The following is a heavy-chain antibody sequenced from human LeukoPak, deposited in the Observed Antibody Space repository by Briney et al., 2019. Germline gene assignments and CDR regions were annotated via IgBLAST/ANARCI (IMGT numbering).Heavy chain of an antibody. CDR2: IYYSGNT. CDR1: GDSISSGDYY. D-gene: IGHD6-6*01. CDR3: ASYLARPDAFDI. Sequence: PSETLSLTCTVSGDSISSGDYYWSWIRQPPGKGLEWIGYIYYSGNTYYNPSLQSRVTISVDTSKNQFSLKLSSVTAADTAVYYCASYLARPDAFDIWGQGTMVTVSS. V-gene: IGHV4-30-4*08. J-gene: IGHJ3*02.